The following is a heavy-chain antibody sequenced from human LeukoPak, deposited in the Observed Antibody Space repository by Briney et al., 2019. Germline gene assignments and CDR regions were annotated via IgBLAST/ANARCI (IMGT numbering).Heavy chain of an antibody. CDR1: GFTFSDYY. CDR2: MNSDGSST. D-gene: IGHD5-18*01. CDR3: TSDTVDTAVGIDY. J-gene: IGHJ4*02. V-gene: IGHV3-74*01. Sequence: PGGSLRLSCGASGFTFSDYYMSWIRQAPGKGLVWVSRMNSDGSSTSYADSVKGRFIISRDNAKNTLYLQMNSLRAEDTAVYYCTSDTVDTAVGIDYWGQGTLVTVSS.